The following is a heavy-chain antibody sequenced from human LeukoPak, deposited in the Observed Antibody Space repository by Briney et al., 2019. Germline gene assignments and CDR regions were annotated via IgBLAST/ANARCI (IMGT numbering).Heavy chain of an antibody. D-gene: IGHD5-24*01. V-gene: IGHV1-2*02. Sequence: ASVKVSCKASGYTFTGYYMHWVRQAPGQGLEWMGWINPNSGGTNYAQKFQGRVTMTRDTSISTAYMELSRLRSDDTAVYYCARDRRDGYNFGGYYFDYWGQGTLVTVSS. CDR1: GYTFTGYY. CDR2: INPNSGGT. J-gene: IGHJ4*02. CDR3: ARDRRDGYNFGGYYFDY.